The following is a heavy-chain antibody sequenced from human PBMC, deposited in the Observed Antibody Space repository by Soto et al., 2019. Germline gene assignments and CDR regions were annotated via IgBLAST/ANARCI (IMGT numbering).Heavy chain of an antibody. J-gene: IGHJ4*02. CDR1: GFILSNYA. Sequence: GGSLRLSCTASGFILSNYAMDWVRQAPGKGLEWVSTLSKDGANEHYADSVKGRFTISRDGSKNTLYLQMNSLRAEDTAMYYCAKDPSTGSADYWGQGTQVTVSS. CDR3: AKDPSTGSADY. V-gene: IGHV3-23*01. D-gene: IGHD3-9*01. CDR2: LSKDGANE.